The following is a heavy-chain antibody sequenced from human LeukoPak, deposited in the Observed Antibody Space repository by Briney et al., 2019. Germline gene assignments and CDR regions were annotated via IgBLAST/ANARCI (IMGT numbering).Heavy chain of an antibody. J-gene: IGHJ6*02. CDR1: GFTFSSYS. CDR3: ARDLGGWLGYGMDV. V-gene: IGHV3-21*01. Sequence: GGSLRLSCAASGFTFSSYSMNWVRQAPGKGLEWVSSISSSSSYIYYADSVKGRFTISRDNAKNSLYLQMNSLRAEDTAVYYCARDLGGWLGYGMDVRGQGTTVTVSS. D-gene: IGHD5-12*01. CDR2: ISSSSSYI.